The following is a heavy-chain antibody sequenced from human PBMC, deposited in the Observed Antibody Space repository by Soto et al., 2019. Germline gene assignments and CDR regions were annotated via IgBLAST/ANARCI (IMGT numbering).Heavy chain of an antibody. D-gene: IGHD1-26*01. CDR1: GFTFSSYG. J-gene: IGHJ4*02. Sequence: GGSLRLSCAASGFTFSSYGMHWVRQAPGKGLEWVAVISYDGSNKYYADSVKGRFTISRDNSKNTLYLQMNSLRAEDTAVYYCAKDRWELLSGYFDYWGQGTLVTVSS. CDR2: ISYDGSNK. CDR3: AKDRWELLSGYFDY. V-gene: IGHV3-30*18.